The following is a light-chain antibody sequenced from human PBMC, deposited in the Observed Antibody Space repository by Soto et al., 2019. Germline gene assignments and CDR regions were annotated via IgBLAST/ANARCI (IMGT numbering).Light chain of an antibody. J-gene: IGKJ4*01. V-gene: IGKV1-5*03. CDR1: QSISSW. CDR2: QAS. Sequence: DIHMTQSPSTLPASVRDRVTITCLASQSISSWLAWYQQKPGKAPKLLIYQASSLESGVPSRFSGSGSGTEFTLTICSLQPDDFATYYRQQYNSYPLTFGRGTNVDIK. CDR3: QQYNSYPLT.